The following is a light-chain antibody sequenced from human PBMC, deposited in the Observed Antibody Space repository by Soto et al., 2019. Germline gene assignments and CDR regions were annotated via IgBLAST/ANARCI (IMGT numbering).Light chain of an antibody. CDR2: GAS. V-gene: IGKV3-20*01. J-gene: IGKJ2*01. CDR1: QSVSSTY. CDR3: HQYGSSPQT. Sequence: EIVLTQSPGTLSLSPGERATLSCRASQSVSSTYLAWYQQKPGQTPRLLIRGASSRATGIPDRFSGSGSGTDFTLSISRLEPEDFAVYYCHQYGSSPQTFGQGTKLEI.